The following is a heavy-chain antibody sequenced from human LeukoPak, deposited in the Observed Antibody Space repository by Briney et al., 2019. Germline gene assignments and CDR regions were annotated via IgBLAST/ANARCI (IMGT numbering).Heavy chain of an antibody. CDR3: ARLGSSGWYYFDY. Sequence: ASVKVSCKASGYTFTSYAMHWVRQAPGQRLEWMGWINAGNGNTKYSQKFQGRVTITRDTSASTAYVELSSLRSEDTAVYYCARLGSSGWYYFDYWGRGTLVTVSS. CDR2: INAGNGNT. V-gene: IGHV1-3*01. CDR1: GYTFTSYA. D-gene: IGHD6-19*01. J-gene: IGHJ4*02.